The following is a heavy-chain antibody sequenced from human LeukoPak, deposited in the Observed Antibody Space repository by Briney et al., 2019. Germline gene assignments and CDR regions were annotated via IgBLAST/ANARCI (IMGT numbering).Heavy chain of an antibody. J-gene: IGHJ5*02. CDR1: GGSFSGYY. D-gene: IGHD4-17*01. V-gene: IGHV4-34*01. Sequence: SETPSLTCAVYGGSFSGYYWSWIRQPPGKGLEWIGEINHSGSTNYNPSLKSRVTISVDTSKNQFSLKLSSVTAADTAVYYCARWPTYARTNRFDLCGQGTLVTVSS. CDR2: INHSGST. CDR3: ARWPTYARTNRFDL.